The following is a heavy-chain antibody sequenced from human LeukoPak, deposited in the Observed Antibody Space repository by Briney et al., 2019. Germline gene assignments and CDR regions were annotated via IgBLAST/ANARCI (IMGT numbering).Heavy chain of an antibody. J-gene: IGHJ4*02. V-gene: IGHV3-73*01. D-gene: IGHD3-16*02. CDR2: IRSKANSYAT. Sequence: GGSLRLSCAASGFTFSGSAMHWVRQASWKGLEWVGRIRSKANSYATAYAASVKGRFTISRDDSKNTAYLQMNSLKTEDTAVYYCTRHPDYDYVWGIYRYTNYWGQGTMVTVSS. CDR1: GFTFSGSA. CDR3: TRHPDYDYVWGIYRYTNY.